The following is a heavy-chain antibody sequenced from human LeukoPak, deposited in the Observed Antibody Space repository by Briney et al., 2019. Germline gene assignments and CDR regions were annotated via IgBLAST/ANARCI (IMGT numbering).Heavy chain of an antibody. CDR2: IYYSGIS. Sequence: SETLSLTCTVSSGSISSSNYYWGWIRQPPGKGLEWIGSIYYSGISHYNPSLKSRVTVSVDTSKNQFSLKLTSVTAADTAVYYCARRSYSSAWGEGFDYWGQGTLVTVSS. J-gene: IGHJ4*02. CDR3: ARRSYSSAWGEGFDY. D-gene: IGHD6-25*01. CDR1: SGSISSSNYY. V-gene: IGHV4-39*01.